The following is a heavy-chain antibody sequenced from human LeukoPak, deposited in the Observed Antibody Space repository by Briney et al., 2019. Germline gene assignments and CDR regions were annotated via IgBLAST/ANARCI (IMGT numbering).Heavy chain of an antibody. CDR2: IHSSGST. Sequence: SETLSLTCTVSGGSISNYYLSWIRQSAGKGLEWIGRIHSSGSTNFNPSLRSRVTMSADTSKHQFSLWLTSVTAADTALYYCARGIATITQDSFDVWGLGTMVTVSS. CDR1: GGSISNYY. J-gene: IGHJ3*01. V-gene: IGHV4-4*07. CDR3: ARGIATITQDSFDV. D-gene: IGHD1-26*01.